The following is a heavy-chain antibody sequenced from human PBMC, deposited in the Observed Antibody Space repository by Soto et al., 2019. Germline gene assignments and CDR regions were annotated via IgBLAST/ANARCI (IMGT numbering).Heavy chain of an antibody. D-gene: IGHD2-8*01. CDR2: ISAYNGNT. CDR1: GYTFTSYG. V-gene: IGHV1-18*01. J-gene: IGHJ6*02. CDR3: ARDPYHVLMVNAPNLYGMDV. Sequence: GASAKVSCKASGYTFTSYGINWVRQAPGQGLERMGWISAYNGNTNYPQSLQGRLTMTTDTSTTTAYMELRSLRSDDTAVYYCARDPYHVLMVNAPNLYGMDVWGQGTTVTVSS.